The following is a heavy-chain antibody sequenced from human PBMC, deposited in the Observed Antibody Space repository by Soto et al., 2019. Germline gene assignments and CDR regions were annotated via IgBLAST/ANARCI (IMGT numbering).Heavy chain of an antibody. CDR3: ARGGWGGRHYPGLGFQFDP. Sequence: QVQLQEAGPGLVKPSQTLSLTCTVSGGSISSGGYYWSWIRQHPGKGLEWIGYIYYSGRTYYNPSLKGRVTISVDTSKNHFSLMRSSVTAADTAVYSCARGGWGGRHYPGLGFQFDPWGQGTLVPVSS. CDR2: IYYSGRT. D-gene: IGHD3-3*01. J-gene: IGHJ5*02. V-gene: IGHV4-31*03. CDR1: GGSISSGGYY.